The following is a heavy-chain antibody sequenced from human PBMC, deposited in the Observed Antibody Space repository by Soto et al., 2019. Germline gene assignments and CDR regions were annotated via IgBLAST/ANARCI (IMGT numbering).Heavy chain of an antibody. V-gene: IGHV1-69*02. CDR3: ARGGRVRGVIITLHAFDI. CDR2: IIPILGIA. CDR1: GGTFSSYT. D-gene: IGHD3-10*01. J-gene: IGHJ3*02. Sequence: VASVKVSCKASGGTFSSYTISWVRQAPGQGLEWMGRIIPILGIANYAQKFQGRVTITADKSTSTAYMELSSLRSEDTAVYYCARGGRVRGVIITLHAFDIWGQGTMVSVSS.